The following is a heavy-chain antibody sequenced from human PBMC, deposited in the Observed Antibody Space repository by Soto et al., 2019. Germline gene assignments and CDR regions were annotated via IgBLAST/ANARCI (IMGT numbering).Heavy chain of an antibody. D-gene: IGHD6-19*01. CDR1: GYSFNSYE. V-gene: IGHV1-8*01. J-gene: IGHJ5*02. Sequence: GASVKVSCKASGYSFNSYEISWVRQATGQGLEWMAWISPNRGTTGYAQRFQDRLTVTSNASLSTVYMELTSLRSEDTAVYFCTRDSGWPTNKFGPGGEGTQVTVSS. CDR3: TRDSGWPTNKFGP. CDR2: ISPNRGTT.